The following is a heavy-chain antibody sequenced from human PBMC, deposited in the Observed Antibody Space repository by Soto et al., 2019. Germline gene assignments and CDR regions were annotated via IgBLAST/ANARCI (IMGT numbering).Heavy chain of an antibody. J-gene: IGHJ5*02. D-gene: IGHD2-2*01. CDR3: ASFSYCSSTSCPRRFDP. V-gene: IGHV1-69*13. Sequence: GASVKVSCKASAGTFPHYAISWVRQAPGQGLEWMGGIIPIFGTANYAQKFQGRVTITADESTSTAYMELSSLRSEDTAVYYCASFSYCSSTSCPRRFDPWGQGTLVTVSS. CDR2: IIPIFGTA. CDR1: AGTFPHYA.